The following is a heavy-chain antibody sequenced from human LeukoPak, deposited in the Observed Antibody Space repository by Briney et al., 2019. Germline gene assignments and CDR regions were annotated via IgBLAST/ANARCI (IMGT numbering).Heavy chain of an antibody. V-gene: IGHV3-48*01. CDR2: ISSSSTTI. D-gene: IGHD6-13*01. Sequence: PGGSLRLSCAASGFTFRSYSMNWVRQAPGRGREWVSYISSSSTTIYYADSVKGGFTISRDNAKNSLYLQMNSLRAEDTAVYYCARGQSSSWSWGQGTLVTASS. J-gene: IGHJ5*02. CDR1: GFTFRSYS. CDR3: ARGQSSSWS.